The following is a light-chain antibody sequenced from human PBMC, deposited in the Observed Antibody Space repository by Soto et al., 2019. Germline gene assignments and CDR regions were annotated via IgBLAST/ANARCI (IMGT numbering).Light chain of an antibody. CDR1: QSINRW. Sequence: IKITQSPSTLSASIGDTVTITCRASQSINRWLAWYQQKPGEAPKLLIYDASSLESGVPSRLSGTGSGTEFTLIISSLQPDDFATDYCQQYGSYWTFGQGTKVDIK. CDR2: DAS. CDR3: QQYGSYWT. V-gene: IGKV1-5*01. J-gene: IGKJ1*01.